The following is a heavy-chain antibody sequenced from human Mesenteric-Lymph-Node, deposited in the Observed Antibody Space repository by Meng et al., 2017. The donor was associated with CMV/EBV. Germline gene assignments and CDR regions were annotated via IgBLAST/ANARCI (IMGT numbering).Heavy chain of an antibody. Sequence: SETLSLTCTVSGGSISSSSYYWGWIRQPPGKGLEWIGSIYYSGSTYYNPSLTSRVTLSLDKSKNQFSLSLSSVTAADTAVYFCARLLYSSSAPLDYWGPGTLVTVSS. V-gene: IGHV4-39*07. J-gene: IGHJ4*02. CDR3: ARLLYSSSAPLDY. D-gene: IGHD6-6*01. CDR1: GGSISSSSYY. CDR2: IYYSGST.